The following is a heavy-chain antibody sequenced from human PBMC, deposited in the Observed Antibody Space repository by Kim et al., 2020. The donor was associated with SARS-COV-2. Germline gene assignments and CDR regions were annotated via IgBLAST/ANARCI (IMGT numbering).Heavy chain of an antibody. CDR2: ISNDGSDA. CDR1: GFFFRAFG. CDR3: AKDSRRKVTNPEYYNGMAV. V-gene: IGHV3-30*18. D-gene: IGHD2-21*02. Sequence: GGSLRLSCAASGFFFRAFGMHWVRQAPGKGLEWVAGISNDGSDAYYADSVKGRFTISRDNSKDTLYLEMNSLKGEDTAVYYCAKDSRRKVTNPEYYNGMAVWGQGTTVIFSS. J-gene: IGHJ6*02.